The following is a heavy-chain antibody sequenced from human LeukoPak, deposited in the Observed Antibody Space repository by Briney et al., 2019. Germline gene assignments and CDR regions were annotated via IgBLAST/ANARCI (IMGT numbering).Heavy chain of an antibody. J-gene: IGHJ4*02. CDR3: ARAGAYHFDN. CDR1: GFTFTDYW. CDR2: INTDTRGT. Sequence: GGSLRLSCAASGFTFTDYWMHWVRQVPGKGLVWVSIINTDTRGTYYADSVKGRFTISRDNAKSILYLQMDSLRAEDTAVYYCARAGAYHFDNWGQGTLVTVSS. V-gene: IGHV3-74*01. D-gene: IGHD3-16*01.